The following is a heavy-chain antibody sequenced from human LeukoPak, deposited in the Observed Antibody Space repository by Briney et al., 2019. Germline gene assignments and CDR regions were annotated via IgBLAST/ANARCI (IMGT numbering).Heavy chain of an antibody. J-gene: IGHJ5*02. D-gene: IGHD3-10*01. CDR1: GGSISGSY. Sequence: SETLSLTCTVSGGSISGSYWSWIRQPPGKGLEWIGRIYTSGSTNYNPSLKSRVTMSVDASKNQFSLKLSSVTAAHTAVYYCARDKESLWFGELNGFWWFAPWGQGTLVTVSS. CDR2: IYTSGST. V-gene: IGHV4-4*07. CDR3: ARDKESLWFGELNGFWWFAP.